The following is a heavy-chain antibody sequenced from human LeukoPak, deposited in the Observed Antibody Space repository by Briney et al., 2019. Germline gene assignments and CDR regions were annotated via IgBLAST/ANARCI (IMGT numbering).Heavy chain of an antibody. Sequence: SVKVSCKASGGTFSSYAISWVRQAPGQGREWMGGIIPFFGTANYAQKFQGRVTITADKSTSTAYMELSSLRSEDTAVYYCANPARYGGPCAYWGQGTLVTVSS. V-gene: IGHV1-69*06. D-gene: IGHD3-9*01. CDR3: ANPARYGGPCAY. CDR1: GGTFSSYA. CDR2: IIPFFGTA. J-gene: IGHJ4*02.